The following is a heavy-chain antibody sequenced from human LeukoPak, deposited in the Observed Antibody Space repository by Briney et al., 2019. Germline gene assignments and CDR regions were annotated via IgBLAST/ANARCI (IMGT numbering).Heavy chain of an antibody. J-gene: IGHJ4*02. Sequence: GGSLRLSCAASGVTVSSSYMSWVRQAPGKGLVWVSRISGDGTQTTYADSVKGRFTISRDNAKNTLYLQMNSLRAEDTALYFCSRDRRAVTTGYWGQGTQVTVSS. D-gene: IGHD4-17*01. V-gene: IGHV3-74*01. CDR2: ISGDGTQT. CDR3: SRDRRAVTTGY. CDR1: GVTVSSSY.